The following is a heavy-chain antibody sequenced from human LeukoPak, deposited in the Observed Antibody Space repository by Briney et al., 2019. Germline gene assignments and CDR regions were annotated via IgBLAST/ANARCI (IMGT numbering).Heavy chain of an antibody. CDR1: GGTFSSYA. V-gene: IGHV1-46*01. D-gene: IGHD3-16*02. CDR2: INPSGSST. Sequence: ASVKVSCKASGGTFSSYAVSWVRQAPGQGLEWMGLINPSGSSTLYAQKFQGRVTMTRDMSTTTDYMELSSLRSEDTAVYYCARDNSVGDIAWWFDPWGQGTLVTVSS. CDR3: ARDNSVGDIAWWFDP. J-gene: IGHJ5*02.